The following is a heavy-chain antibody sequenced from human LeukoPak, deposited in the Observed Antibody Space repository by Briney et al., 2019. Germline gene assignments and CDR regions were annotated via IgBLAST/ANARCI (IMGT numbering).Heavy chain of an antibody. CDR2: IYYNGIT. Sequence: PSETLSLTRTVSGGSISSYYWSWIRQPPGKRLEWIGYIYYNGITNYNPSLKSRVTISVDTSKNQFSLRLTSVTAADTAVYFCARGTYDDYFYYYVMDVWGQGATVTVSS. V-gene: IGHV4-59*01. J-gene: IGHJ6*02. D-gene: IGHD3-3*01. CDR1: GGSISSYY. CDR3: ARGTYDDYFYYYVMDV.